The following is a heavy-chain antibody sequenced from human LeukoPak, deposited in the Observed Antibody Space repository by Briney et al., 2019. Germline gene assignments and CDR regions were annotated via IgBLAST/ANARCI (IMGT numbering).Heavy chain of an antibody. J-gene: IGHJ5*02. Sequence: ASVKVSCKASEYTFTPYFLHWVRQAPGQGLEWMGQINPNNGGTDYAQKFQGRVTLTRDTSKNTAYMQLNGLKSDDTAIYYCARDLSRDNWLDPWGQGTLVTVSS. CDR1: EYTFTPYF. CDR2: INPNNGGT. CDR3: ARDLSRDNWLDP. V-gene: IGHV1-2*06.